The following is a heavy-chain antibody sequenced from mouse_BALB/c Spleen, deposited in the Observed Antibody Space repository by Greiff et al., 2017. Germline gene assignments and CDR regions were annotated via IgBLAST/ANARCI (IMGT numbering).Heavy chain of an antibody. D-gene: IGHD2-1*01. CDR1: GFTFSSYA. Sequence: EVKLVESGGGLVKPGGFLKLSCSASGFTFSSYAMSLVRQTPEKRLEWVATISSGGSYTYYPDSVKGRFTISRDNAKNTLYLQMSSLRSEDTAMYYCARHDYDNLYYFDYWGQGTTLTVSA. V-gene: IGHV5-9-3*01. J-gene: IGHJ2*01. CDR2: ISSGGSYT. CDR3: ARHDYDNLYYFDY.